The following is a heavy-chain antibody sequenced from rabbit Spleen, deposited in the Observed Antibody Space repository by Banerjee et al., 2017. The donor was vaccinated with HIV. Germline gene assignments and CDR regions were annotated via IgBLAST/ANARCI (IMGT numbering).Heavy chain of an antibody. Sequence: QEQLVESGGGLVQPEGSLTLTCTASGFSFSSAYWICWVRQAPGKGLEWIGCISTSTGTTYYASWAKGRFTSSKTSSTTVTLQMTSLTAADTATYFCARSGSVYMDWLDLWGPGTLVTVS. CDR3: ARSGSVYMDWLDL. CDR2: ISTSTGTT. CDR1: GFSFSSAYW. J-gene: IGHJ6*01. V-gene: IGHV1S45*01. D-gene: IGHD1-1*01.